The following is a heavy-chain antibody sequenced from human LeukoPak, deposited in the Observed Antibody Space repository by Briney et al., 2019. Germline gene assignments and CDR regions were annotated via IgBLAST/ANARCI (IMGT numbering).Heavy chain of an antibody. CDR3: ATLKVLRYLEWPGHFYYYMDV. Sequence: ASVKVSCKVSGDTLTELAMNWVRQAPGKGLEWMGGFDPESDETKYEQKFQGRLTMTEDTSSGTAYMELSSLTSEDSAVYFCATLKVLRYLEWPGHFYYYMDVWGNGTTVTVSS. CDR2: FDPESDET. CDR1: GDTLTELA. V-gene: IGHV1-24*01. J-gene: IGHJ6*03. D-gene: IGHD3-3*01.